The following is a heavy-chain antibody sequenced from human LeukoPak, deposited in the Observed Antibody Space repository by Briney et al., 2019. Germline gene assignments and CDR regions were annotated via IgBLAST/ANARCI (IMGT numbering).Heavy chain of an antibody. CDR2: ITPSGGST. D-gene: IGHD5/OR15-5a*01. V-gene: IGHV1-46*01. J-gene: IGHJ4*02. Sequence: GASVKVSCKASGYTFTSYYMHWVRQAPGQGLEWMGIITPSGGSTSYAQKFQGRVTMTRDTSTSTVYMELSSLRSEDTAVYYCAREVLTGTFDYWGQGTLVTVSS. CDR3: AREVLTGTFDY. CDR1: GYTFTSYY.